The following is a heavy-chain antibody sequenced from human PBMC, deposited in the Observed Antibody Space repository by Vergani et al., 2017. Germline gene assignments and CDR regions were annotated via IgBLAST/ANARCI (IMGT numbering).Heavy chain of an antibody. D-gene: IGHD1-7*01. J-gene: IGHJ6*03. CDR1: GFTFGDYA. CDR3: TRDFRNYSWDYYYYMDV. Sequence: EVQLVESWGGLVQPGRSLRLSCTASGFTFGDYAMSWFRQAPGKGLEWVGFIRSKAYGGTTEYAASVKGRFTISRDDSKSIAYLQMNSLKTEDTAVYYCTRDFRNYSWDYYYYMDVWGKGTTVTVSS. CDR2: IRSKAYGGTT. V-gene: IGHV3-49*03.